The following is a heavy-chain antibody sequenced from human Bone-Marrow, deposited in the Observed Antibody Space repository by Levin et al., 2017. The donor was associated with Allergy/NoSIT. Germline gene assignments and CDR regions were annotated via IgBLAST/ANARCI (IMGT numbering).Heavy chain of an antibody. CDR1: EFTFSTYI. V-gene: IGHV3-21*01. D-gene: IGHD2-2*02. Sequence: ASVKVSCAASEFTFSTYIINWVRQAPGKGLEWVSSITGTSKTYYADSVKGRFTISRDNAKNSLYLQMNSLTAEDTAVYYCARVLERYCISTRCYTGYLAMDVWGQGTTVTVSS. CDR3: ARVLERYCISTRCYTGYLAMDV. J-gene: IGHJ6*02. CDR2: ITGTSKT.